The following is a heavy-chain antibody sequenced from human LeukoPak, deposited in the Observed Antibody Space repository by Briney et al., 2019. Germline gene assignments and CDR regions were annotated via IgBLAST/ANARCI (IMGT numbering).Heavy chain of an antibody. D-gene: IGHD3-3*01. J-gene: IGHJ4*02. Sequence: GGSLRLSCAASGFTFSNYGMHWVRQAPGKGLEWVADIWYDGSNKYYADSVKGRFTISRDNSKNTLYLQMNSLRAEDTAMYYCARDNESFDFWSGYCLDYWGQGTLVTVSS. CDR2: IWYDGSNK. V-gene: IGHV3-33*01. CDR3: ARDNESFDFWSGYCLDY. CDR1: GFTFSNYG.